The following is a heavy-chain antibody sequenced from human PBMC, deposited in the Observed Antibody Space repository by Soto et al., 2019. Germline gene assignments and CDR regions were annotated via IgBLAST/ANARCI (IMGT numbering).Heavy chain of an antibody. CDR1: GYTFTSYG. Sequence: GASVKVSCKASGYTFTSYGISWVRQAPGQGLEWMGWISAYNGNTNYAQKLQGRVTMTTDTSTSTAYMELRSLRSDDTAVYYCAGSGTDYDFWSGYPNWFDPWGQGTLVTVS. D-gene: IGHD3-3*01. CDR3: AGSGTDYDFWSGYPNWFDP. CDR2: ISAYNGNT. J-gene: IGHJ5*02. V-gene: IGHV1-18*01.